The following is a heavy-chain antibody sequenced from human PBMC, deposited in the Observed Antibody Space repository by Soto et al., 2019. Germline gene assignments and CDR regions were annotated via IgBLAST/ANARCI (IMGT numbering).Heavy chain of an antibody. CDR3: ARDNARGDYSIDY. V-gene: IGHV3-21*01. CDR2: IISSSSYI. D-gene: IGHD4-17*01. J-gene: IGHJ4*02. Sequence: EVQLVESGGGLVKPGGSLRLSCAASGFTFSSYSMNWVRQAPGKGLEWVSSIISSSSYIYYADSVKGRFTISRDNAKNSLYLQMNSLRAEDTAVYYCARDNARGDYSIDYWGQGTLVTVSS. CDR1: GFTFSSYS.